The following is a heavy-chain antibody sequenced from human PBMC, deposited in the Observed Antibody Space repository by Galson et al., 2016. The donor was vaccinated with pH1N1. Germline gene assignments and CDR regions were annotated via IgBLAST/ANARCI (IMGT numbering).Heavy chain of an antibody. Sequence: CAISGDSVSRNSAAWNWIRQSPSRGLEWLGRTYYRSQWYNDYAVSVKSRIAINPDTSKNQFSLQLNSVTPEDTAVYYCARASLGDYVGNFEYWGQGTLVTFSS. D-gene: IGHD4-17*01. CDR1: GDSVSRNSAA. V-gene: IGHV6-1*01. J-gene: IGHJ4*02. CDR2: TYYRSQWYN. CDR3: ARASLGDYVGNFEY.